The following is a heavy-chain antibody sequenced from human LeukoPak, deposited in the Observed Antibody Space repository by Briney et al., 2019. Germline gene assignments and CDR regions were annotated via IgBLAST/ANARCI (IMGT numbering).Heavy chain of an antibody. CDR1: GGSISSYY. Sequence: SETLSLTCSVSGGSISSYYWSWIRQPPGKGLEWIGYIYYSGSTNYNPSLKSRVTISVDTSKNQFSLKLSSVTAADTAVYYCARGNPFFMIRIRGYFDLWGRGTLVTVSS. V-gene: IGHV4-59*12. CDR3: ARGNPFFMIRIRGYFDL. CDR2: IYYSGST. D-gene: IGHD3-22*01. J-gene: IGHJ2*01.